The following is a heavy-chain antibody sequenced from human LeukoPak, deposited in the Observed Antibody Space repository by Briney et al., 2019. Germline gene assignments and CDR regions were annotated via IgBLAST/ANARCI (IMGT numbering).Heavy chain of an antibody. CDR2: MNPNSGNT. Sequence: ASVKVSCKASGYTFTSYDINWVRQATGQGPEWMGWMNPNSGNTGYAQKFQGRVTMARNTSISTAYMELSSLRSEDTAVYYCARGDFIAVAGTDYYYGMDVWGQGTTVTVSS. V-gene: IGHV1-8*01. CDR3: ARGDFIAVAGTDYYYGMDV. J-gene: IGHJ6*02. D-gene: IGHD6-19*01. CDR1: GYTFTSYD.